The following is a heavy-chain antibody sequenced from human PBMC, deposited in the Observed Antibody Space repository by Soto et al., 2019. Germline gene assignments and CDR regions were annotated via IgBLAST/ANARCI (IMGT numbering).Heavy chain of an antibody. CDR2: IYYNGAT. Sequence: QVQLQESGPGLVKPSETLSLTCTVSGGSITSYYWSWIRQSPGKGLEWIAFIYYNGATSYNPSLPRRVAIAIDTSKNQFALILSSVTAADSALYYCATTYGAISGYFHHWSQGTLVTIS. CDR1: GGSITSYY. V-gene: IGHV4-59*08. J-gene: IGHJ1*01. CDR3: ATTYGAISGYFHH. D-gene: IGHD4-17*01.